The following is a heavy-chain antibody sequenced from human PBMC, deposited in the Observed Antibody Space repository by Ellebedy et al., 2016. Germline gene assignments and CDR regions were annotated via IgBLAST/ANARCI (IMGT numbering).Heavy chain of an antibody. V-gene: IGHV1-3*01. J-gene: IGHJ4*02. CDR3: ARDEAVAGTGGFDY. D-gene: IGHD6-19*01. CDR2: INAGNGNT. CDR1: GYTFTSYA. Sequence: ASVKVSCKASGYTFTSYAMHWVRQAPGQRLEWMGWINAGNGNTKYSQKFQGRVTITRDTSASTAYMELSSLRSEDTAVYYCARDEAVAGTGGFDYWGQGTLVTVSS.